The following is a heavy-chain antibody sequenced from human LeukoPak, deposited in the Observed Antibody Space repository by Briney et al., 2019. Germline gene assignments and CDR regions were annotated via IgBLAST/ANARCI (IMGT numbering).Heavy chain of an antibody. V-gene: IGHV1-2*02. CDR3: ARERARSYYYYMDV. J-gene: IGHJ6*03. D-gene: IGHD1-14*01. Sequence: ASVKASCKASGYTFTGYYMHWVRQAPGQGLEWMGWINPNSGGTNYAQKFQGRVTMTRDTSISTAYMELSRLRSDDTAVYYCARERARSYYYYMDVWGKGTTVTVSS. CDR1: GYTFTGYY. CDR2: INPNSGGT.